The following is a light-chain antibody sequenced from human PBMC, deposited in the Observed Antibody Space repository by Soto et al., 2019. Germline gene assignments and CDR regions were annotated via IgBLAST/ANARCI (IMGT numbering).Light chain of an antibody. CDR1: SSDIGAYDH. Sequence: QSALTQPASVSGSPGQSITISCSGTSSDIGAYDHVAWFQQFPGKTPKLIIYSVSNRPSGVSYRFSGSKSGNTASLTISGLQAEDEADYYCAAWDDGLNGWVFGGGTQLTVL. CDR3: AAWDDGLNGWV. J-gene: IGLJ3*02. V-gene: IGLV2-14*01. CDR2: SVS.